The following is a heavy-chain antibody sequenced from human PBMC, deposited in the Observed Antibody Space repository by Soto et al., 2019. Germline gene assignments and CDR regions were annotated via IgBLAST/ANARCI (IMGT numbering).Heavy chain of an antibody. Sequence: GGSLRLSCAASGFTFSSYSMNWVRQAPGKGLEWVSSISSSSSYIYYADSVKGRFTISRDNAKNSLYLQMNSLRAEDTAVYYCARDAYSGSYYGGVYYYGMDVWGQGTTVTVSS. V-gene: IGHV3-21*01. D-gene: IGHD1-26*01. CDR1: GFTFSSYS. J-gene: IGHJ6*02. CDR2: ISSSSSYI. CDR3: ARDAYSGSYYGGVYYYGMDV.